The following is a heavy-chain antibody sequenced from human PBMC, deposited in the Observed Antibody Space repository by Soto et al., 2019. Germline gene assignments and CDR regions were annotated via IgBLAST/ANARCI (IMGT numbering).Heavy chain of an antibody. CDR2: IRSKTSGGAA. D-gene: IGHD3-10*01. CDR1: GFTFSNAW. J-gene: IGHJ5*02. Sequence: EVQLVESGGGLVKPGGSLRLSCAASGFTFSNAWMIWVRQAPGKGLEWLGRIRSKTSGGAADYSAPVEGRFTISRDDSKNTLYPQMNSLKTQATAIYYLATDRFARPGCSWGQGTLVTVSS. V-gene: IGHV3-15*01. CDR3: ATDRFARPGCS.